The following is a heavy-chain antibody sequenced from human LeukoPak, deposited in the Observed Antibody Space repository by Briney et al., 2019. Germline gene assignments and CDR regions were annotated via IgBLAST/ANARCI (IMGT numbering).Heavy chain of an antibody. CDR2: INPNSGAT. V-gene: IGHV1-2*02. Sequence: ASVKVSCKASGYTFTNYYMHWVRQAPGQGLEWMGWINPNSGATNYEQKFQGRVTMTRDTSISTAYMELSRLRSDDTAVYYCARTPYSGSQFDYWGQGTLVTVSS. J-gene: IGHJ4*02. CDR3: ARTPYSGSQFDY. D-gene: IGHD1-26*01. CDR1: GYTFTNYY.